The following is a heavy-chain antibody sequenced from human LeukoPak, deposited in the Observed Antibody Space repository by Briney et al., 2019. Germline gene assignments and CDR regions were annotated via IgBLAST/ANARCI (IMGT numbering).Heavy chain of an antibody. D-gene: IGHD3-10*01. CDR3: TTEGSSVLWFGELSNPKGVGY. CDR2: IKSKTDGGTT. CDR1: GFTFSNAW. J-gene: IGHJ4*02. Sequence: PGGSLRLSCAASGFTFSNAWMSWVRQAPGKGLEWVGRIKSKTDGGTTDYAAPVKGRFTISRDDSKNTLYLQMNSLKTEDTAVYYCTTEGSSVLWFGELSNPKGVGYWGQGTLVTVSS. V-gene: IGHV3-15*01.